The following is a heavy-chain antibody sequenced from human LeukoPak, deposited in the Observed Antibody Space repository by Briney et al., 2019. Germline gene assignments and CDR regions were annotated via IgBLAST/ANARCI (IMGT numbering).Heavy chain of an antibody. D-gene: IGHD3-10*01. CDR2: ISGSGGST. Sequence: SGGSLRLSCAASGFTFSSYAMSWVRQAPGKGLEWVSAISGSGGSTYYADSVKGRFTISRDNSKNTLYLQMNSLRAEDTAVYYCAKATTRCGELYKFDYWGQGTLVTVSS. J-gene: IGHJ4*02. V-gene: IGHV3-23*01. CDR1: GFTFSSYA. CDR3: AKATTRCGELYKFDY.